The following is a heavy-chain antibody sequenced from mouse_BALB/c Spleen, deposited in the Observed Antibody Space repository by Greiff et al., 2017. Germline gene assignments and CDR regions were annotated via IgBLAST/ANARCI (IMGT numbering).Heavy chain of an antibody. J-gene: IGHJ4*01. CDR2: ISSGGSYT. V-gene: IGHV5-6-4*01. CDR3: TRDDGGMDY. CDR1: GFTFSSYT. Sequence: EVKLVESGGGLVKPGGSLKLSCAASGFTFSSYTMSWVRQTPEKRLEWVATISSGGSYTYYPDCVKGRFTISRDNAKNTLYLQMSSLKSEDTAMYYCTRDDGGMDYWGQGTSVTVSS.